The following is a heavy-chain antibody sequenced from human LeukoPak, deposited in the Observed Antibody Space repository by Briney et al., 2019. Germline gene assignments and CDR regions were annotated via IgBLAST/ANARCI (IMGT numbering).Heavy chain of an antibody. CDR1: GFTLSNAW. Sequence: PGGSLRLSCAASGFTLSNAWMSWVRQAPGKGLEWVGRIKSKTDGGTTDYAAPVKGRFTISRDDSKNTLYLQMNSLKTEDTAVYYCTTFSMIVVVITDWGQGTLVTVSS. V-gene: IGHV3-15*01. CDR3: TTFSMIVVVITD. J-gene: IGHJ4*02. D-gene: IGHD3-22*01. CDR2: IKSKTDGGTT.